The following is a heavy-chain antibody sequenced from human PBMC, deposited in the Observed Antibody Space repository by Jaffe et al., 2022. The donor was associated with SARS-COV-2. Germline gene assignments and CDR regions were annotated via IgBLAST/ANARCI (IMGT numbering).Heavy chain of an antibody. Sequence: QVQLVESGGGVVQPGRSLRLSCAASGFTFKNSGMHWVRQASGKGLEWVAVISYDGSHKYYADSVKGRFTISRDNSNNTLYLQMNSLRAEDTAVYYCAKDLGAAERGALDYWGQGTLVTVSS. V-gene: IGHV3-30*18. J-gene: IGHJ4*02. CDR2: ISYDGSHK. CDR1: GFTFKNSG. D-gene: IGHD6-13*01. CDR3: AKDLGAAERGALDY.